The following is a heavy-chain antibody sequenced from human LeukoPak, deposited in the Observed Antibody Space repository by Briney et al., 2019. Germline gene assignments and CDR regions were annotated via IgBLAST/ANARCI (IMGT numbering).Heavy chain of an antibody. J-gene: IGHJ4*02. CDR3: ARSISSGWGPILDY. V-gene: IGHV3-64*01. CDR2: ISSNGGST. Sequence: LAGGSLRLSCAASGFTFSSYAMHWVRQAPGKGLEYVSAISSNGGSTYYANSVKGRFTISRDNSKNTLYLQMNSLRAEDTAVYYCARSISSGWGPILDYWGQGTLVTVSS. D-gene: IGHD6-19*01. CDR1: GFTFSSYA.